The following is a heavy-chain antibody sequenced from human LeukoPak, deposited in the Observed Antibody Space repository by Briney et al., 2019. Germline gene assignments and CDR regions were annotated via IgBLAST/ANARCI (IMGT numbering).Heavy chain of an antibody. CDR1: GYTFTGYY. D-gene: IGHD5-18*01. CDR3: AREKPHCSYGYDFDY. J-gene: IGHJ4*02. V-gene: IGHV1-2*02. CDR2: INPNSGGT. Sequence: ASVKVSCKASGYTFTGYYMHWVRQAPGQGLEWMGWINPNSGGTNNAQKFQGRVTMTRDTSISTAYMELSRLRSDDTAVYCCAREKPHCSYGYDFDYWGQGTLVTVSS.